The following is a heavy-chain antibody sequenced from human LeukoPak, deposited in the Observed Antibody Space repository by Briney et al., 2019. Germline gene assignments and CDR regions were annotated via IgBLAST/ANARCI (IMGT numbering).Heavy chain of an antibody. J-gene: IGHJ6*03. V-gene: IGHV3-43D*03. CDR1: GFTFDDYA. Sequence: GGSLRLSCAASGFTFDDYAMHWVRQAPRKGLEWVSLISWDGGSTYYADSVKGRFTISRDNSKNSLYLQMNSLRAEDTALYYCAKDSRRWWSYMDVWGKGTTVTVSS. D-gene: IGHD2-15*01. CDR3: AKDSRRWWSYMDV. CDR2: ISWDGGST.